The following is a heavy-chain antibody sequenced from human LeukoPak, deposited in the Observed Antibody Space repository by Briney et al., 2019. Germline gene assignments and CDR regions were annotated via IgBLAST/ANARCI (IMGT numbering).Heavy chain of an antibody. CDR1: GYTFTSYG. V-gene: IGHV1-18*01. CDR2: ISAYNGNT. D-gene: IGHD2-2*01. Sequence: GASVKVSCKASGYTFTSYGISWVRQAPGQGLEWMGWISAYNGNTNYAQKLQGRVTMTTDTSTSTAYMELSSLRSEDTAVYYCATIVVVPAATINWFDPWGQGTLVTVSS. CDR3: ATIVVVPAATINWFDP. J-gene: IGHJ5*02.